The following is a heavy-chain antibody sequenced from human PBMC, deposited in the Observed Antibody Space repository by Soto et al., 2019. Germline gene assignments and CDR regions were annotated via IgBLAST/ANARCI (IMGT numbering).Heavy chain of an antibody. Sequence: QVQLVQSGAEVKKPGSSVKVSCKGSGDTFHRHALSWVRQAPGQGLEWMGGIIPMFGTANYAQKFQGRVTITADTSTSTAYMELSSLRFEDTTFYYFAVIGYDRDYWGQGTLVAVSS. CDR2: IIPMFGTA. J-gene: IGHJ4*02. D-gene: IGHD5-12*01. CDR1: GDTFHRHA. V-gene: IGHV1-69*06. CDR3: AVIGYDRDY.